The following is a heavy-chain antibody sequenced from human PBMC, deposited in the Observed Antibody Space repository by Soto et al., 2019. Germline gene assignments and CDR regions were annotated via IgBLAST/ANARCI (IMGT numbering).Heavy chain of an antibody. V-gene: IGHV1-3*01. D-gene: IGHD3-22*01. CDR1: GYTFTSYA. Sequence: ASEKVSCKASGYTFTSYAMHWVRQAPGQRLEWMGRINAGNGNTKYSQRFQGRVTITTDTSASTAYMELSSLRSEDTAVYYCARDLYYYDSSGYYYKRLFQHWGQGTLVTVSS. J-gene: IGHJ1*01. CDR2: INAGNGNT. CDR3: ARDLYYYDSSGYYYKRLFQH.